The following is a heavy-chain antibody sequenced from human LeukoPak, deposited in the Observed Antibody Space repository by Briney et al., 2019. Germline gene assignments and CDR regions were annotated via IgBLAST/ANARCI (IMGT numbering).Heavy chain of an antibody. CDR1: GGSFSGYY. V-gene: IGHV4-34*01. Sequence: PSETLSLTCAVYGGSFSGYYWSWIRQPPGKGLEWIGEINHSGSTNYNPSLKSRVTISVDTSKKQFSLKVSSVTAADTAVYYCARGRSNYYGMDVWGQGTTVTVSS. CDR2: INHSGST. D-gene: IGHD1-26*01. CDR3: ARGRSNYYGMDV. J-gene: IGHJ6*02.